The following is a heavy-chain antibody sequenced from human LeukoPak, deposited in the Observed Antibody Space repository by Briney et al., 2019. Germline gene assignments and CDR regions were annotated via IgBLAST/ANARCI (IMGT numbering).Heavy chain of an antibody. CDR2: FDPEDGET. D-gene: IGHD2-2*02. Sequence: ASVKVSCKVSGYTLTELSMHWVRQAPGKGLEWMGGFDPEDGETIYAQKFQGRVTMTEDTSTDTAYMELSSLRSGDTAVYYCATDRYCSSTSCYNYWGQGTLVTVSS. J-gene: IGHJ4*02. CDR3: ATDRYCSSTSCYNY. CDR1: GYTLTELS. V-gene: IGHV1-24*01.